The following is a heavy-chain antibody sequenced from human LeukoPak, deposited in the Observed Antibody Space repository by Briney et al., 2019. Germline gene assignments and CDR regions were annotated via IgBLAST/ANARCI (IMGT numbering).Heavy chain of an antibody. CDR3: ARGRYYLDS. D-gene: IGHD4-17*01. J-gene: IGHJ4*02. CDR2: FNSDGRSA. CDR1: GFTFSTYW. V-gene: IGHV3-74*01. Sequence: GGSLRLSCAASGFTFSTYWMHWVRQAPGKGLVWVSRFNSDGRSAYYADSVKGRFTISRDNAKNTLYLQMNSLRAEDTAAYYCARGRYYLDSWGQGTLVTASS.